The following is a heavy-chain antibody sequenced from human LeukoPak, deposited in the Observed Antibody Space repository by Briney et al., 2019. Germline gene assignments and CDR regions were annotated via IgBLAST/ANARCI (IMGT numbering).Heavy chain of an antibody. CDR1: GGSISSGSYY. CDR2: IYTSGST. J-gene: IGHJ4*02. V-gene: IGHV4-61*02. D-gene: IGHD3-22*01. CDR3: ARYYYDSSGYYLDY. Sequence: SETLSLTCTVSGGSISSGSYYWSWIRQPAGKGLEWIGRIYTSGSTNYNPSLKSRVTISVDTSKNQFSLKLSSVTAADTAVYYCARYYYDSSGYYLDYWGQGTLVTVSS.